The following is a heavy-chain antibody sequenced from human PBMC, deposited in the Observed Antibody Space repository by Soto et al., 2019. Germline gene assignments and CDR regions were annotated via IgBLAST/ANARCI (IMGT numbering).Heavy chain of an antibody. CDR3: ARGPHQLGAYHYGMDV. CDR2: SIAIFGTA. J-gene: IGHJ6*02. CDR1: SGTFTTYA. D-gene: IGHD2-2*01. V-gene: IGHV1-69*13. Sequence: GPSVQVSCQASSGTFTTYAISWVRQAPARGLEWVGGSIAIFGTADYAQMIRRRVTESADESTSTAYMEMSSLRSEDKAVYYCARGPHQLGAYHYGMDVWGQGATVTVSS.